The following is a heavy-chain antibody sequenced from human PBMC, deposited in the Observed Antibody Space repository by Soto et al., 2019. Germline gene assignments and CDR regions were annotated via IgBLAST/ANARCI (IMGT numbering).Heavy chain of an antibody. Sequence: SETLSLTCNVSGGSVSGYHGSWIRQPPGKGLEWIGYINNNGNTDYSPSLESRVTISVDTSKNQFSLKLSSVTAADTAVYYCARHFHESAIVAVSWGQGTLVTVPQ. V-gene: IGHV4-59*08. D-gene: IGHD3-22*01. J-gene: IGHJ4*02. CDR2: INNNGNT. CDR3: ARHFHESAIVAVS. CDR1: GGSVSGYH.